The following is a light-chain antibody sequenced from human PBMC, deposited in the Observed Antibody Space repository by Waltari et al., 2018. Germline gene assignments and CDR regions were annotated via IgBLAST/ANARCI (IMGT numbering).Light chain of an antibody. CDR1: QSVSHN. CDR3: QHYYGWSRT. Sequence: EIVLTQSPATLSVSPGATATLSCRASQSVSHNLAWYQQISGQSPRLLLYGVSTRAVGVPGRFSVRGSGTDFTLTITDLQSEDFAIYFFQHYYGWSRTFGQGTKV. V-gene: IGKV3-15*01. J-gene: IGKJ1*01. CDR2: GVS.